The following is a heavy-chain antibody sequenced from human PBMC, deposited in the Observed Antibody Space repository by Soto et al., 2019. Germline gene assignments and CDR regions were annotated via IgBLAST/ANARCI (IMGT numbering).Heavy chain of an antibody. CDR2: IWYDGINK. J-gene: IGHJ6*02. Sequence: QVQLVESGGGVVQPGRSLRLSCAASGFTFSNNGMHWVRQAPGKGLEWVAVIWYDGINKYYAVSVRGRFIISGDNSKNTVCLQTTSLRSEDTAVYYCARDRVQMVEGVEVWGQGTTVSVSS. CDR3: ARDRVQMVEGVEV. D-gene: IGHD2-15*01. V-gene: IGHV3-33*01. CDR1: GFTFSNNG.